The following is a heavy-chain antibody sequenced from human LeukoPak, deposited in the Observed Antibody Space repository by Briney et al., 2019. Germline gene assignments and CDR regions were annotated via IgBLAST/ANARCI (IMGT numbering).Heavy chain of an antibody. J-gene: IGHJ4*02. CDR1: GFTFSNAW. V-gene: IGHV3-15*01. CDR2: IKSKTDGGTT. Sequence: PGGSLSLSRAASGFTFSNAWMSWVRQAPGKGLEWVGRIKSKTDGGTTDYAAPVKGRFTISRDDSKNTLYLQMNSLKTEDTAVYYCTTEVAELRYFDWFRYWGQGTLVTVSS. D-gene: IGHD3-9*01. CDR3: TTEVAELRYFDWFRY.